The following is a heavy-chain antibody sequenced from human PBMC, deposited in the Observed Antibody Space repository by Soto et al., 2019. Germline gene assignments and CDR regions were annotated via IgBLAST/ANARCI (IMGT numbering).Heavy chain of an antibody. J-gene: IGHJ6*02. CDR2: IYGYNGDA. D-gene: IGHD2-8*01. CDR1: GYSFTSHY. Sequence: ASVKVSCKAIGYSFTSHYMHWVRQAPGQGLEWMGRIYGYNGDASYAQSFKGRVTMTIDTSTTTAYMELRTLTPDDTAVYYCAKNGQPPYYYYGLDVWG. CDR3: AKNGQPPYYYYGLDV. V-gene: IGHV1-18*04.